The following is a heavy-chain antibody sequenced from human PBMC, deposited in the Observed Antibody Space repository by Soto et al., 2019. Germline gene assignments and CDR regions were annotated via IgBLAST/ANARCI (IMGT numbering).Heavy chain of an antibody. J-gene: IGHJ1*01. CDR3: ARGYRGTTVTTFFQH. V-gene: IGHV1-46*03. CDR2: INPSGGST. D-gene: IGHD4-17*01. Sequence: GASVTVSCKASGYTFTSYYMRWVRQAPGQGLEWMGIINPSGGSTSYAQKFQGRVTMTRDTSTSTVYMELSSLRSEDTAVYYCARGYRGTTVTTFFQHWGQGTLVTVS. CDR1: GYTFTSYY.